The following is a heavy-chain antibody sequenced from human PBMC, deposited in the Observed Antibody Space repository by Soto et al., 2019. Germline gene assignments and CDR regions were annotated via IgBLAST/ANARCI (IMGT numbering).Heavy chain of an antibody. D-gene: IGHD2-15*01. CDR2: IKQDGSEK. V-gene: IGHV3-7*01. J-gene: IGHJ4*02. CDR3: ARETEPGDIYFDS. Sequence: GGSLRLSCAASGFTFSSYWMDWVRQAPGKGLEWVANIKQDGSEKYYVDSVKGRFTISRDNAKNSLYLQMSSLRAEDTAVYYCARETEPGDIYFDSWGQGTLVTVSS. CDR1: GFTFSSYW.